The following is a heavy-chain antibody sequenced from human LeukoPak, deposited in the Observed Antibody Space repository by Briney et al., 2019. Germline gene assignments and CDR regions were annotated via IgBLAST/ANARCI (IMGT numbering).Heavy chain of an antibody. CDR2: IRKDGGDI. Sequence: GGSLRLSCVGSGLSLGNYWMDWVRQAPGKGLEWVANIRKDGGDIHYVDSVKGRFTISRDDAKNSVYLQMHRLRAEDTAVYYCARDAFGDFSYWGQGILVTVSS. CDR1: GLSLGNYW. D-gene: IGHD3-10*01. V-gene: IGHV3-7*01. J-gene: IGHJ4*02. CDR3: ARDAFGDFSY.